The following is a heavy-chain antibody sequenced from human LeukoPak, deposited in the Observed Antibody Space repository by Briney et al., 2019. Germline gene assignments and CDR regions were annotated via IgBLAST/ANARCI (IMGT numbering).Heavy chain of an antibody. CDR2: IYYSGST. CDR3: ARHSKTYYDFWSGPQLPIYFDY. CDR1: GGSISSSSYY. Sequence: PSETLSLTCTVSGGSISSSSYYWGWIRQPPGKGLEWIGSIYYSGSTYYNPSLKSRVTISVNPSNNQFSLKLSSVTAADTAVYYCARHSKTYYDFWSGPQLPIYFDYWGQGTLVTVSS. V-gene: IGHV4-39*01. D-gene: IGHD3-3*01. J-gene: IGHJ4*02.